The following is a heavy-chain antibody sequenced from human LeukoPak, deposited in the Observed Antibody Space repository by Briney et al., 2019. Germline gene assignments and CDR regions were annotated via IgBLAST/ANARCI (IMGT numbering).Heavy chain of an antibody. V-gene: IGHV4-39*07. CDR1: GGFISSSSYY. CDR3: ARLGESGWFGESPFDY. D-gene: IGHD3-10*01. Sequence: SETLSLTCTVSGGFISSSSYYWGWIRQPPGKGLEWIGSIYDSGSTYYNPSLKSRVTISKDTSKNQFSLKLSSVTAADTAVYYCARLGESGWFGESPFDYWGQGTLVTVSS. CDR2: IYDSGST. J-gene: IGHJ4*02.